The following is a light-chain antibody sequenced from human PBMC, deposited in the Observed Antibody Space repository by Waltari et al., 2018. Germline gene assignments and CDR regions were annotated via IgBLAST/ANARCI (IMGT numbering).Light chain of an antibody. V-gene: IGLV2-11*01. CDR2: DVT. Sequence: QSALTQPRSVSGSPGQSVAIPCTGTSSDVVGYNYVSWYQQHPGKAPKLMIYDVTKRPSGVPDRFSGSKSGNTASLTISGLQADDEADYYCCSYAGPFGGGTKLTVL. J-gene: IGLJ2*01. CDR1: SSDVVGYNY. CDR3: CSYAGP.